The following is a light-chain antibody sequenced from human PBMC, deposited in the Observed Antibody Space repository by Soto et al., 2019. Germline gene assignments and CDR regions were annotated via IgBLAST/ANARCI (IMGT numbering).Light chain of an antibody. CDR1: SGGIASNY. Sequence: NFMLTQPHSVSESPGKTVTISCTRSSGGIASNYVQWYQQRSGSAPTTVIYEHNQRPSGVPDRFSGSTDGSSNSASLTISGLQTEDEADYYCQSYDSSTVIFGGGTKLTVL. CDR3: QSYDSSTVI. J-gene: IGLJ2*01. V-gene: IGLV6-57*04. CDR2: EHN.